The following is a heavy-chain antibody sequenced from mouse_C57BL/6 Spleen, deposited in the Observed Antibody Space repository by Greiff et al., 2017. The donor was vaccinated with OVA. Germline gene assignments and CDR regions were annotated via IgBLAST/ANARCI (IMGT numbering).Heavy chain of an antibody. D-gene: IGHD1-1*01. CDR3: AIITTVVADAMDY. CDR1: GFNIKNTY. CDR2: IDPANGNT. V-gene: IGHV14-3*01. Sequence: VQLQQSVAELVRPGASVKLSCTASGFNIKNTYMHWVKQRPEQGLEWIGRIDPANGNTKYAPKFQGKATITSDTSSNTAYLQLSSLTSENTAIYYCAIITTVVADAMDYWGQGTSVTVSS. J-gene: IGHJ4*01.